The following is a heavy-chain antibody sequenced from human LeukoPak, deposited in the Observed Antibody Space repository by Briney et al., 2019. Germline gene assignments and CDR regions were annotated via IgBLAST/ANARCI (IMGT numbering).Heavy chain of an antibody. CDR3: ARGKTYDDF. V-gene: IGHV4-59*01. D-gene: IGHD3-16*01. Sequence: PSETLALTCNVSGGSISSYYWSWIRQSPGKGLEWIAYIYYSGTTNYNPSLKSRVTISVDMSKNQFSLKLSAVTAADTAVYYCARGKTYDDFWGQGTLVTVSS. CDR2: IYYSGTT. J-gene: IGHJ4*02. CDR1: GGSISSYY.